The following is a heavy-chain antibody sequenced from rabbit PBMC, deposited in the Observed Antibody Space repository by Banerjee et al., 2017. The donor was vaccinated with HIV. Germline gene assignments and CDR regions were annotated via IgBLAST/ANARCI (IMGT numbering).Heavy chain of an antibody. D-gene: IGHD4-1*01. V-gene: IGHV1S40*01. J-gene: IGHJ4*01. CDR1: GFSFSSRYY. CDR2: IYAGSSGST. CDR3: ARGGYTSGWGFNL. Sequence: QSLEESGGDLVKPGASLTLTCTASGFSFSSRYYMCWVRQAPGKGLEWIACIYAGSSGSTYYASWVNGRFTISRENTQNTLYLQLNSLTAADTATYFCARGGYTSGWGFNLWGQGTLVTVS.